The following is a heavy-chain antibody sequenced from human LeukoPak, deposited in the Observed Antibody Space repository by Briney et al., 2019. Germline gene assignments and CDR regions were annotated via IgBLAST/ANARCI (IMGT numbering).Heavy chain of an antibody. D-gene: IGHD3-22*01. V-gene: IGHV4-59*12. CDR1: GGSISSYY. CDR3: ARAQRGYYDSSGYHTGGYYFDY. J-gene: IGHJ4*02. CDR2: IYYSGST. Sequence: SETLSLTCTVSGGSISSYYWSWIRQPPGKGLEWIGYIYYSGSTNYNPSLKSRVTISVDRSKNQFSLKLSSVTAADTAVYYCARAQRGYYDSSGYHTGGYYFDYWGQGTLVTVSS.